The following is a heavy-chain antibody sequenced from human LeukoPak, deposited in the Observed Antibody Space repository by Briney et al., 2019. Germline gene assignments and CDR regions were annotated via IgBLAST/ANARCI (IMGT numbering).Heavy chain of an antibody. CDR2: IYYSGST. D-gene: IGHD3-10*01. Sequence: SQTLSLTCTVSGGSISSGDYYWSWIRQPPGRGLEWIGYIYYSGSTYYNPSLKSRITISLDTSMSHFSLKLSSVTAADTAVYYCARVQKTNSGSGTSIFDYWGQGTLVTVSS. V-gene: IGHV4-30-4*01. CDR1: GGSISSGDYY. J-gene: IGHJ4*02. CDR3: ARVQKTNSGSGTSIFDY.